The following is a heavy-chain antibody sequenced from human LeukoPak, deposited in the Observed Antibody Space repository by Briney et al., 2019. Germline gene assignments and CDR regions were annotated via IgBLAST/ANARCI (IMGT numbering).Heavy chain of an antibody. V-gene: IGHV4-4*07. Sequence: PPQTLCLTCAVSGGAISSYYWSCIRQPAGQGLECIGRIYTSGSTSYNPSLKCRVPMSVDTSKTQFSLKLSCVTAADTAVYYCAREYCSSTSCYLNYYYMDVWGKGTTVTISS. CDR2: IYTSGST. D-gene: IGHD2-2*01. CDR1: GGAISSYY. CDR3: AREYCSSTSCYLNYYYMDV. J-gene: IGHJ6*03.